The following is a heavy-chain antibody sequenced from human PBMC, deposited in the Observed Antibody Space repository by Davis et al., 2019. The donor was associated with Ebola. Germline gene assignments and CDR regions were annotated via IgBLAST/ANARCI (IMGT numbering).Heavy chain of an antibody. CDR3: ARGTSLARNFDY. D-gene: IGHD3-3*02. J-gene: IGHJ4*02. CDR2: IYPGDSDT. Sequence: GESLKISCKASGYTFPNYWLVWVRQMPGKSLEWMGIIYPGDSDTRYSPSFQVQVTISVDKSISTAYLQWSSLKASDTAMYYCARGTSLARNFDYWGQGTLVTVSS. CDR1: GYTFPNYW. V-gene: IGHV5-51*01.